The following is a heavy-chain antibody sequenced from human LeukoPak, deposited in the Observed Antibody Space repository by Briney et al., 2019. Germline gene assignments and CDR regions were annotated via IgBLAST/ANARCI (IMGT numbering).Heavy chain of an antibody. J-gene: IGHJ4*02. V-gene: IGHV1-18*01. CDR1: GYTFSSYG. CDR3: ARDGPWFGELWDY. Sequence: ASVKVSCEASGYTFSSYGISWVRQAPGQGLEWMGWISAYNGNTNYAHKFQGRVTMTTDTPTSTAYMELRSLRSDDTAVYYCARDGPWFGELWDYWGQGTLVTVSS. D-gene: IGHD3-10*01. CDR2: ISAYNGNT.